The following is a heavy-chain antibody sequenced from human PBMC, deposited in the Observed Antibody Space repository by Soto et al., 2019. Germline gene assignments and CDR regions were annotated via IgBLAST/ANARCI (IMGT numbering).Heavy chain of an antibody. V-gene: IGHV1-24*01. CDR3: ATNADIVVVTATLDY. J-gene: IGHJ4*02. D-gene: IGHD2-21*02. CDR2: VDPEDGET. Sequence: QVQLVQAGAEVKKPGASVKVSCKVSGYTLTELSMHWVRQAPGKVLELMGGVDPEDGETIYARKFQGRVTMTEDTSTDTAYMELSSLRSEDTAVYYCATNADIVVVTATLDYWGQGTLVTVSS. CDR1: GYTLTELS.